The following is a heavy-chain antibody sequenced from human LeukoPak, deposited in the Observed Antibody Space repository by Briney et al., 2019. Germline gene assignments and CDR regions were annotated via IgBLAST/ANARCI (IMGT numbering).Heavy chain of an antibody. CDR3: TRGQSYCGADCYSD. V-gene: IGHV3-66*01. Sequence: PGGSLRLSCAASGFSVRNYYMSWVRQPPGKGLEGVSVMYTGGGRYYGDSVKGRFTISRDNSKNTVFLQMNSLRVEDTALYYCTRGQSYCGADCYSDWGQGTLVTVSS. J-gene: IGHJ4*02. CDR2: MYTGGGR. CDR1: GFSVRNYY. D-gene: IGHD2-21*02.